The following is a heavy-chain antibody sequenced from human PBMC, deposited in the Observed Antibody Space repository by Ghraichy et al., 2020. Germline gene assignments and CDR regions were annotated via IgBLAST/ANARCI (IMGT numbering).Heavy chain of an antibody. V-gene: IGHV4-39*01. CDR2: ISYSGSS. Sequence: SETLSLTCIVSGGSISSSSYYWGWIRQPPGKGLEWIGSISYSGSSYYNPSLKSRVTISVDTSKNQFSLRLSSVTAADTAVYYCARRSEWELQRRVYYGMDVWGQGTTVTVSS. CDR1: GGSISSSSYY. CDR3: ARRSEWELQRRVYYGMDV. J-gene: IGHJ6*02. D-gene: IGHD1-26*01.